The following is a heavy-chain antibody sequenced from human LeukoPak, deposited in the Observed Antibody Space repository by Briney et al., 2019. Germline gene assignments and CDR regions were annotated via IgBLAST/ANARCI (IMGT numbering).Heavy chain of an antibody. CDR2: IYHSGST. Sequence: PSETLSLTCTVPGGSISSGGYYWSWIRQPPGKGLEWIGYIYHSGSTYYNPSLKSRVTISVDRSKNQFSLKLSSVTAADTAVYYCARSGSGFLSWPDAFDIWGQGTMVTVSS. V-gene: IGHV4-30-2*01. CDR3: ARSGSGFLSWPDAFDI. J-gene: IGHJ3*02. CDR1: GGSISSGGYY. D-gene: IGHD1-26*01.